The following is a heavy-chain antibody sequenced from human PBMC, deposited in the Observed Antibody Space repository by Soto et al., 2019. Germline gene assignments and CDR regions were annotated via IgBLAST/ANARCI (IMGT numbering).Heavy chain of an antibody. Sequence: PGGSLRLSCAASGFTFSSYGMHCVRQAPGKGLEWVAVISYDGSNKYYADSVKGRFTISRDNSKNTLYLQMNSLRAEDTAVYYCARLYNWNYVDYWGQGTLVTVSS. CDR2: ISYDGSNK. V-gene: IGHV3-30*03. D-gene: IGHD1-20*01. CDR1: GFTFSSYG. CDR3: ARLYNWNYVDY. J-gene: IGHJ4*02.